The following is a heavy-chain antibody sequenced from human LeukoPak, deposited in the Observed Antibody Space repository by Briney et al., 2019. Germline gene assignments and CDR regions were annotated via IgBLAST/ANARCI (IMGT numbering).Heavy chain of an antibody. J-gene: IGHJ6*03. CDR2: MNPNSGNT. V-gene: IGHV1-8*01. CDR1: GYTFTSYD. D-gene: IGHD1-26*01. CDR3: ARATWELLLYYYYYMDV. Sequence: ASVKVSCKASGYTFTSYDINWVRQATGQGLEWMGWMNPNSGNTGYAQKFQGRVTMTRNTSISTAYMELSSLRSEDTAVYYCARATWELLLYYYYYMDVWGKGNTVTVSS.